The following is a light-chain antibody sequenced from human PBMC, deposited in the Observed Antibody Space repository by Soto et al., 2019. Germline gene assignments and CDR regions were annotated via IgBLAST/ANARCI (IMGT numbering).Light chain of an antibody. CDR3: QQYNNWPPYT. Sequence: EIVLTQSPATLSVSPGERATLSCRASQSIGRNLAWYQQKPGQAPMLLIYVAYTTATGIPARFSGSGSGTEFTLTISSLQSEAFGVYYCQQYNNWPPYTFGQVTKVEFK. J-gene: IGKJ2*01. CDR1: QSIGRN. CDR2: VAY. V-gene: IGKV3-15*01.